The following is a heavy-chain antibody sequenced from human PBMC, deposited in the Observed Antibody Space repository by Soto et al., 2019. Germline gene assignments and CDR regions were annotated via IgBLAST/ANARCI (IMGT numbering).Heavy chain of an antibody. J-gene: IGHJ6*02. CDR1: GFRFDDYN. D-gene: IGHD2-21*01. CDR2: ISWNGANT. V-gene: IGHV3-43*01. Sequence: GGSLRLSCATSGFRFDDYNMHLVRQSPGKGLEWISFISWNGANTFYADSVQGRFTMSRDSSKKSVSLQIDSLRSEETGLYYCVRETLSDGFALDVWGQGTRVTVSS. CDR3: VRETLSDGFALDV.